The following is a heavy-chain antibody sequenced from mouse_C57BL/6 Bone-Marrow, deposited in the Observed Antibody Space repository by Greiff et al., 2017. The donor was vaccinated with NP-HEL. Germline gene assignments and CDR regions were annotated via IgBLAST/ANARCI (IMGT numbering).Heavy chain of an antibody. Sequence: DVQLVESGGGLVQPKGSLKLSCAASGFSFNTYAMNWVRQAPGHGLEWVARIRSKSNNYATYYADSVKDRFTISRYDSESMLYLQMNNLKTEDTAMYYCVSSYYDYGLFAYWGQGTLVTVSA. CDR1: GFSFNTYA. V-gene: IGHV10-1*01. J-gene: IGHJ3*01. CDR3: VSSYYDYGLFAY. CDR2: IRSKSNNYAT. D-gene: IGHD2-4*01.